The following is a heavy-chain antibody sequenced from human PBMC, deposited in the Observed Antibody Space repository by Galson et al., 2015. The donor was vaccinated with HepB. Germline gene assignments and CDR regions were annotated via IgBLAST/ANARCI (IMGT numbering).Heavy chain of an antibody. D-gene: IGHD3-16*01. J-gene: IGHJ4*02. Sequence: SLRLSCAASGFSFDDYAMHWVRQAPGKGLEWVSGISWNSGSIGYADSVKGRFTISRDNAKNSLYLQMNSLRAEDTALYYCAKDATFIPWGNFDYWGQGTLVTVSS. CDR2: ISWNSGSI. CDR3: AKDATFIPWGNFDY. CDR1: GFSFDDYA. V-gene: IGHV3-9*01.